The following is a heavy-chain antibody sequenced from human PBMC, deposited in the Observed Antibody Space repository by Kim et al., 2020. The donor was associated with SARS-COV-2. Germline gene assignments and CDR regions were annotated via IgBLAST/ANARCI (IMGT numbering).Heavy chain of an antibody. CDR1: GGSITNFY. CDR2: VYASGST. V-gene: IGHV4-4*07. CDR3: ARGYCSGNACYSGDY. J-gene: IGHJ4*02. Sequence: SETLSLTCTVSGGSITNFYWSWIRQPAGKGPEWIGRVYASGSTNYNPSLKSRVTILVDTSKNQFSLKLRSVTAADTAVYYCARGYCSGNACYSGDYWGQGTLVTVSS. D-gene: IGHD2-15*01.